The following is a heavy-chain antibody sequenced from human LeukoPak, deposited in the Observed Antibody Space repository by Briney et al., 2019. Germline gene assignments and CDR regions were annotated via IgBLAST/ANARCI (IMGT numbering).Heavy chain of an antibody. Sequence: ASVKVSCKASGYTFTGYYMHWVRQAPGQGLEWMGWINPNSGGPNYAQKFQGRVTMTRDTSISTAYMELSRLRSDDTAVYYCAREYCSSTSCYSVNLDYWGKGTLVTVSS. V-gene: IGHV1-2*02. CDR3: AREYCSSTSCYSVNLDY. CDR1: GYTFTGYY. CDR2: INPNSGGP. D-gene: IGHD2-2*01. J-gene: IGHJ4*02.